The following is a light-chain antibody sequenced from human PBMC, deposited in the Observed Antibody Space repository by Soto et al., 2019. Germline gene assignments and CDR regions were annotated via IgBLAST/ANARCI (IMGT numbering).Light chain of an antibody. CDR2: DAS. CDR3: QQRSNWPLT. CDR1: QSVSSY. V-gene: IGKV3-11*01. Sequence: EIVLTQSPATLSLSPGERATLSCRASQSVSSYLAWYQQKPGQAPSLLIYDASNRATGIPARFSGSGSGTDFTLTISSREPEDFAVYYGQQRSNWPLTFGGGTKVEIK. J-gene: IGKJ4*01.